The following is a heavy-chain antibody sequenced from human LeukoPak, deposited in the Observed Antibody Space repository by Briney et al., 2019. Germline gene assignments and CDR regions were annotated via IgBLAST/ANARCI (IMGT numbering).Heavy chain of an antibody. J-gene: IGHJ4*02. CDR2: IYYSGST. V-gene: IGHV4-31*03. Sequence: PSETPSLTCTVSGGSISSGGYYWSWIRQHPGKGLEWIGYIYYSGSTYYNPSLKSRVTISVDTSKNQFSLKLSSVTAADTAVYYCARSFIVVPAAIDYFDYWGRGTLVTVSS. CDR3: ARSFIVVPAAIDYFDY. CDR1: GGSISSGGYY. D-gene: IGHD2-2*02.